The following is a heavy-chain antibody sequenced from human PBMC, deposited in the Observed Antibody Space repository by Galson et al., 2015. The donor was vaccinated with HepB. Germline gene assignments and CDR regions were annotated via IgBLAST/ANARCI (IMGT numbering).Heavy chain of an antibody. Sequence: SLRLSCAASGFTFSTYAMHWVRQAPGKGLEWVASIRLDGSDKYYADSVRGRFTISRDNSKNTLSLQMNSLRAEDSAVYYCARDRAFYTAHFDYWGQGTLVTVSS. CDR2: IRLDGSDK. D-gene: IGHD3-16*01. V-gene: IGHV3-30*02. CDR3: ARDRAFYTAHFDY. J-gene: IGHJ4*02. CDR1: GFTFSTYA.